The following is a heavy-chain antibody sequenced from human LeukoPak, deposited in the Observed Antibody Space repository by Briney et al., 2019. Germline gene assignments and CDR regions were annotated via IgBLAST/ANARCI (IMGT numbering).Heavy chain of an antibody. CDR2: ISSSSSYI. CDR3: ARAVGYCSSTSCCAPFFDY. Sequence: GGSLRLSCAASGFTFSSYSMNWVRQAPGKGLEWVSSISSSSSYIYYADSVKGRFTISRDNAKNSLYLQMNSLRAEDTAVYYCARAVGYCSSTSCCAPFFDYWGQGTLVTVSS. D-gene: IGHD2-2*01. CDR1: GFTFSSYS. V-gene: IGHV3-21*01. J-gene: IGHJ4*02.